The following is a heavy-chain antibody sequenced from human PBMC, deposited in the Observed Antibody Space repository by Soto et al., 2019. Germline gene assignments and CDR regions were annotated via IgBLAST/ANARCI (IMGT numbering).Heavy chain of an antibody. J-gene: IGHJ4*02. Sequence: GASVKVSCKASGYIFTDFGIHGVLQSPLQRLEWLGWIISVNDKTLYSPKFQGRLAITRDTSANTAYMDLYSLRSEDSAAYYCARGRRSCTGNNCYTDFDFWGQGSLVTVSS. V-gene: IGHV1-3*01. CDR3: ARGRRSCTGNNCYTDFDF. CDR2: IISVNDKT. D-gene: IGHD2-2*02. CDR1: GYIFTDFG.